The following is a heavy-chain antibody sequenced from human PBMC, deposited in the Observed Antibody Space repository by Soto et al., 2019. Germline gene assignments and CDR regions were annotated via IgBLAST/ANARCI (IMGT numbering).Heavy chain of an antibody. J-gene: IGHJ4*02. CDR2: IYYSGRT. CDR1: GESISSSSYY. Sequence: SETLSLTCIVSGESISSSSYYWGWIRQPPGKGLEWIGSIYYSGRTYYNPSFKSRVTISIDTSKNQFSLKLSSVTATDTAVYYCASQRTTVVTQAYFDHWGQGALVTVSS. CDR3: ASQRTTVVTQAYFDH. V-gene: IGHV4-39*01. D-gene: IGHD2-21*02.